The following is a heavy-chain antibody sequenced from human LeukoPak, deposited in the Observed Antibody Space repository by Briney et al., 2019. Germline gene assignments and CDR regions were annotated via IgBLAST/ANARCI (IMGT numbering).Heavy chain of an antibody. V-gene: IGHV3-23*01. CDR3: AKDVALGTTVSTGGLYFDY. CDR2: ISGSGGST. D-gene: IGHD4-17*01. J-gene: IGHJ4*02. Sequence: GGSLRLSCAASGFTFSSYAMSWVRQAPGKGLEWVSAISGSGGSTYYADSVKGRFTISRDNSKNTLYLQMNSLRAEDTAVYYCAKDVALGTTVSTGGLYFDYWGQGTLVTVSS. CDR1: GFTFSSYA.